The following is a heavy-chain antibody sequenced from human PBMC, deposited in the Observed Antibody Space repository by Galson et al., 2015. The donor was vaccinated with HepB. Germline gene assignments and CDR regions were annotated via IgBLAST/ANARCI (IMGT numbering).Heavy chain of an antibody. D-gene: IGHD6-19*01. V-gene: IGHV3-20*01. CDR1: GFTFDDYG. CDR3: ARVGVKGQWLVRSYFDY. CDR2: INWNGGSM. J-gene: IGHJ4*02. Sequence: SLRLSCAASGFTFDDYGMIWARQAPGNGLEWVSGINWNGGSMGYADSVQGRFTISRDNAKNALYLHMNSLRAEDTALYHCARVGVKGQWLVRSYFDYWGQGTLVTVSS.